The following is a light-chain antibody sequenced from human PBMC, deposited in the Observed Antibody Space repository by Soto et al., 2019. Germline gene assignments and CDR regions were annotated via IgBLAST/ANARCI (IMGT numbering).Light chain of an antibody. CDR3: QQYGSSPFT. CDR2: GAS. V-gene: IGKV3-20*01. Sequence: EIVLTQSPGTLSLSPGERATLSCRASQSVSNNFLAWHQQKPGQGPRLLIYGASSRAGGIPDRFRGSGSGTDFTLTIAGLEPEDFAVYYCQQYGSSPFTFGRGTKVDIK. J-gene: IGKJ3*01. CDR1: QSVSNNF.